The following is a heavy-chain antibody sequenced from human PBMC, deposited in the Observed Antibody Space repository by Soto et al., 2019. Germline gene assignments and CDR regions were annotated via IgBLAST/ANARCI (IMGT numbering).Heavy chain of an antibody. V-gene: IGHV3-23*01. J-gene: IGHJ4*02. CDR2: ITGSGATA. Sequence: PGGSLRLSCAASGFTFSTYAMTWVRQAPGKGLEWVAAITGSGATADYAKSVKGRFTISRDNSKNTLSLELNSLRAEDTAVYYCAKDEEAAGWDLLWGQGTLVTVSS. CDR3: AKDEEAAGWDLL. D-gene: IGHD1-26*01. CDR1: GFTFSTYA.